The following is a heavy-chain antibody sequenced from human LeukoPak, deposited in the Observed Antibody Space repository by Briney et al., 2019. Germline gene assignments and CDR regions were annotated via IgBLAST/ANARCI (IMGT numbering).Heavy chain of an antibody. Sequence: GGSLRLSCAASGVTFTSYAMSWVRQAPGKGLEWVSVIYSGGSTYYADSVKGRFTISRDNSKNTLYLQMNSLSAEDTAMYYCARGGTTMIVPTSWGQGTLVTVSS. J-gene: IGHJ5*02. CDR3: ARGGTTMIVPTS. CDR2: IYSGGST. D-gene: IGHD3-22*01. CDR1: GVTFTSYA. V-gene: IGHV3-53*01.